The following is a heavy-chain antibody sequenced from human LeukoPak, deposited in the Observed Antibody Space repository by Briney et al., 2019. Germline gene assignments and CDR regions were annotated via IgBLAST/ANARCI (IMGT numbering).Heavy chain of an antibody. V-gene: IGHV3-9*03. CDR1: GFTFDDYS. D-gene: IGHD2-2*02. Sequence: PGGSLRLSCAASGFTFDDYSMHWVRQAPGRGLEGVSGISWNSGSIGYADSVKGRFTISRDNAKNSLYLQMNSLRAEDMALYYCAKGDCSSTSCYIDYWGQGTLVTVSS. J-gene: IGHJ4*02. CDR3: AKGDCSSTSCYIDY. CDR2: ISWNSGSI.